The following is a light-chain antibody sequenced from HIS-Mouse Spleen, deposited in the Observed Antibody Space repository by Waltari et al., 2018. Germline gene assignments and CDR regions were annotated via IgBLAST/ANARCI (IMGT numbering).Light chain of an antibody. Sequence: DTGMTQSPLSLPVTPGEPASLSCRSTQSLLHSNGYNYLNWYLQKPGQSPQLLIYLGSNRASGVPDRFSGSGSGTDFTLKISRVEAEDVGVYYCMQALQTPFTFGPGTKVDIK. CDR3: MQALQTPFT. CDR2: LGS. CDR1: QSLLHSNGYNY. J-gene: IGKJ3*01. V-gene: IGKV2-28*01.